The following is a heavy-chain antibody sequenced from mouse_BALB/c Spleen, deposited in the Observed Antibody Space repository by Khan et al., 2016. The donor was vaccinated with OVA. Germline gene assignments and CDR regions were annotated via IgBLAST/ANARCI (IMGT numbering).Heavy chain of an antibody. V-gene: IGHV2-6-1*01. D-gene: IGHD4-1*01. Sequence: QVQLKESGPGLVAPSQSLSITCTISGFSLTSYGVHWVRQPPGKGLEWLVVIWSDGSTTYNSALKSRLSISKDTSKSQVFLKMNSLQTDDTAMYYCARQASWGHWYFDVWGAGTTVTVSS. CDR2: IWSDGST. CDR3: ARQASWGHWYFDV. CDR1: GFSLTSYG. J-gene: IGHJ1*01.